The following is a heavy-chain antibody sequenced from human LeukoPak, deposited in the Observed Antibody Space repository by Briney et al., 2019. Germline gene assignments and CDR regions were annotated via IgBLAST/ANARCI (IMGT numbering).Heavy chain of an antibody. J-gene: IGHJ6*02. Sequence: PSETLSLTCTVSGGSISSGGYYWSWIRQHPGKGREWIVYIYYSGSTYYNPSLKSRVTISVDTSNNQFSLKLSSVTAADTAVYYCASRTTLDYYYGKDVWGQGTTVTVSS. CDR2: IYYSGST. CDR3: ASRTTLDYYYGKDV. D-gene: IGHD1-7*01. V-gene: IGHV4-31*03. CDR1: GGSISSGGYY.